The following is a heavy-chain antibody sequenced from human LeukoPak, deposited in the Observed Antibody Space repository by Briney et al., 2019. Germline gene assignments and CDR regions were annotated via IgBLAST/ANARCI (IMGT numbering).Heavy chain of an antibody. CDR2: ISYDGSNK. Sequence: QPGGSLRLSCAASGFTFSSYAMHWVRQAPGKGLEWVAVISYDGSNKYYADSVKGRFTISRDNSKNTLYLQMNSLRAEDTAVYYCAKATSRFVVYYFDYWGQGTLVTVSS. V-gene: IGHV3-30-3*01. CDR3: AKATSRFVVYYFDY. D-gene: IGHD5-12*01. CDR1: GFTFSSYA. J-gene: IGHJ4*02.